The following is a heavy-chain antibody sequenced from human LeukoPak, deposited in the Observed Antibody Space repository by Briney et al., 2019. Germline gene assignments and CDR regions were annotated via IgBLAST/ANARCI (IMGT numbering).Heavy chain of an antibody. CDR2: ISTYNGNT. J-gene: IGHJ5*02. CDR1: GYTFTTYG. V-gene: IGHV1-18*01. D-gene: IGHD2-15*01. Sequence: ATVKVSCKASGYTFTTYGISWVRQAPGQGLEWMGWISTYNGNTNYAQKLQGRVTMTTDTSTSTAYMELRSLRSDDTAVYYCARDRIVVMVAATPGWFDPWGQGTLSPSPQ. CDR3: ARDRIVVMVAATPGWFDP.